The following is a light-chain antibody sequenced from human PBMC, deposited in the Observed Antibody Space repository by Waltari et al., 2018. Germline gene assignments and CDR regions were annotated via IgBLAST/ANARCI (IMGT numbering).Light chain of an antibody. V-gene: IGLV1-40*01. J-gene: IGLJ1*01. CDR1: SSNNGSYYH. Sequence: QSVLTQPPSVSGAPGQRVTISCTGRSSNNGSYYHVHWYQHLPGAATKVLIYANNPGPSGGPDCLSGSKSGAAAALAVTGRRAGDDVAYYCQSVDSSLDGDVYGTGTKVTGL. CDR2: ANN. CDR3: QSVDSSLDGDV.